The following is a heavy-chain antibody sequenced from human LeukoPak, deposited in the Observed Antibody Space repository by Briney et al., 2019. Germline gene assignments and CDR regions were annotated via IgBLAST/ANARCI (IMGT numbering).Heavy chain of an antibody. Sequence: PGGSLRLSCAASEFTFTDYYMSWIRQAPGKGLEWLSYISINGTTIYYADSVKGRFTISRDNAKNSLYLQMNSLRAEDTAVYYCARDKNRLRQQNWFDPWGQGTLVTVSS. J-gene: IGHJ5*02. V-gene: IGHV3-11*01. CDR3: ARDKNRLRQQNWFDP. CDR1: EFTFTDYY. D-gene: IGHD1-1*01. CDR2: ISINGTTI.